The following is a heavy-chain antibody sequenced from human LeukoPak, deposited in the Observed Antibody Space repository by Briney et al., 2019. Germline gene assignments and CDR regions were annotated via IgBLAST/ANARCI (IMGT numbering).Heavy chain of an antibody. V-gene: IGHV3-23*01. CDR3: AKGDFWSGYYLGIMDV. CDR2: ISGSGGST. D-gene: IGHD3-3*01. Sequence: GGSLRLSCAASGFTFSSYAMSWVRQAPGKGLEWVSAISGSGGSTYYADSVKGRFTISRDNSKNTLYLQMNSLRAEDTAVYYCAKGDFWSGYYLGIMDVWGKGTTVTVSS. CDR1: GFTFSSYA. J-gene: IGHJ6*03.